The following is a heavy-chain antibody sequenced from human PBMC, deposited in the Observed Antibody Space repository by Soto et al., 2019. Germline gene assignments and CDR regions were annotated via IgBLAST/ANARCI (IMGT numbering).Heavy chain of an antibody. Sequence: QVQLVQSGAEVKKPGSSVNVSCKASGGTFSNYAITWGRQAPGQGLEWMGGIVPMLGATDYAQKFQGRVTITADESTSTAYMELQSLRVEDPAVYFCPTLGHRSWFDPWGQGPRVTVSS. V-gene: IGHV1-69*01. CDR1: GGTFSNYA. J-gene: IGHJ5*02. CDR3: PTLGHRSWFDP. CDR2: IVPMLGAT.